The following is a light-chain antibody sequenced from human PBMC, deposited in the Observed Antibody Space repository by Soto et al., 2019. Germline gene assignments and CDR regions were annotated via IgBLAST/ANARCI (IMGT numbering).Light chain of an antibody. Sequence: DIVMTQSPDSLAVSLGERATINCKSSQRVLYSSNNKNYLAWYQQKPGQPPKLLISWASTRETGVPDRFSGSGSGADFTLTISSLQAEDVAVYYCQQYHTTPQTFGQGTKVEIK. CDR1: QRVLYSSNNKNY. J-gene: IGKJ1*01. CDR2: WAS. CDR3: QQYHTTPQT. V-gene: IGKV4-1*01.